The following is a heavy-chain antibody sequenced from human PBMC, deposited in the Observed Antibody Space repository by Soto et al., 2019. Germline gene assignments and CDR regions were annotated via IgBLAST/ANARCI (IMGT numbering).Heavy chain of an antibody. V-gene: IGHV4-34*01. CDR2: INHSGST. CDR3: ARVSPYNVVVPAAHHDHNWFDP. J-gene: IGHJ5*02. Sequence: QVQLQQWGAGLLKPSETLSLTCAVYGGSFSGYYWSWIRQPPGKGLEWIGEINHSGSTNYNPSLKSRVTISVDTSKNQFSLKLSSVTAADTAVYYCARVSPYNVVVPAAHHDHNWFDPWGQGTLVTVSS. CDR1: GGSFSGYY. D-gene: IGHD2-2*01.